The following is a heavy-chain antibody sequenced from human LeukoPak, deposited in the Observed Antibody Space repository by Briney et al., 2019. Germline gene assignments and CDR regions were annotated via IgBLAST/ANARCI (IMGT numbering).Heavy chain of an antibody. CDR3: AKTADGTVVVPAAHVDY. J-gene: IGHJ4*02. CDR1: GFTFSSYA. V-gene: IGHV3-23*01. D-gene: IGHD2-2*01. Sequence: GGSLRLSCAASGFTFSSYAMSWVRQAPGKGLEWVSAISGSGGSTYCADSVKGRFTISRDNSKNTLYLQMNSLRAEDTAVYYCAKTADGTVVVPAAHVDYWGQGTLVTVSS. CDR2: ISGSGGST.